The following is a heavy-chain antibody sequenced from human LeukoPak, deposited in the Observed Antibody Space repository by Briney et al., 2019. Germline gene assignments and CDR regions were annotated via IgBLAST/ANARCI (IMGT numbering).Heavy chain of an antibody. Sequence: SVKVSCKASGGTFSSYAISWVRQAPGQGLEWMGGIIPIFGTANYAQKFQGRVTITTDESTSTAYMELSSLRSEDTAVYYCARGHDFDSTPNNWFDPWGQGTLVTVSS. D-gene: IGHD6-13*01. CDR1: GGTFSSYA. V-gene: IGHV1-69*05. J-gene: IGHJ5*02. CDR3: ARGHDFDSTPNNWFDP. CDR2: IIPIFGTA.